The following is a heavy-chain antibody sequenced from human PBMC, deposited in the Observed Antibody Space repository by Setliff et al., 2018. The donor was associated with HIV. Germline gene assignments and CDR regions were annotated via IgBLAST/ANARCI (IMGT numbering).Heavy chain of an antibody. Sequence: SETLSLTCTVSGGSISSGSYYWSWIRQPAGKGLEWIGHIYTSGSTNYNPSLKSRVTISVDTSKNQFSLKLSSVTASDTAVYYCAREGVPAAVMWFDPWGQGTLV. D-gene: IGHD2-2*01. J-gene: IGHJ5*02. CDR2: IYTSGST. CDR3: AREGVPAAVMWFDP. V-gene: IGHV4-61*09. CDR1: GGSISSGSYY.